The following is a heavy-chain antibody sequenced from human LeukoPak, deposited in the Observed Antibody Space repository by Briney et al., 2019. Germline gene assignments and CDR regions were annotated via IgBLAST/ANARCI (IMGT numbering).Heavy chain of an antibody. J-gene: IGHJ5*02. CDR3: ARDRRGSGRYTGWWFDL. Sequence: ASVKVSCKASGFIFTAYYLHWVRQAPGQGLEWMGWINPDSGDTKFAQKFQGRVSMTRGTSISTAYMELSRLRSDDTAVYYCARDRRGSGRYTGWWFDLWGQGTLVTVSS. V-gene: IGHV1-2*02. CDR1: GFIFTAYY. D-gene: IGHD6-19*01. CDR2: INPDSGDT.